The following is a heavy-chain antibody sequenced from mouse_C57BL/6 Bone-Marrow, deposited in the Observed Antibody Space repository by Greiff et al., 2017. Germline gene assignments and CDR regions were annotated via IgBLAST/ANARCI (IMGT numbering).Heavy chain of an antibody. CDR1: GFTFSSYA. V-gene: IGHV5-4*01. J-gene: IGHJ2*01. CDR2: ISDGGSYT. Sequence: EVKLMESGGGLVKPGGSLKLSCAASGFTFSSYAMSWVRQTPEKRLEWVATISDGGSYTYYPDNVKGRFTISRDNAKNNLYLQMSHLTSEDTAMYYGAREGNPDYWGQGTTLTVSS. CDR3: AREGNPDY.